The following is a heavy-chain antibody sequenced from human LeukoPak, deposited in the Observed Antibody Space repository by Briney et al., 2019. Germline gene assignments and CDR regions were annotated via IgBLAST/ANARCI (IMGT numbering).Heavy chain of an antibody. CDR2: IYYSGST. V-gene: IGHV4-39*01. D-gene: IGHD3-22*01. CDR1: GGSISSSSYY. CDR3: ARLPGYYKPFGY. J-gene: IGHJ4*02. Sequence: KASETLSLTCTVSGGSISSSSYYWGWIRQPPGKGLEWIGSIYYSGSTYYNPSLKSRVTISVDTSKNQFSLKLSSVTAADTAVYYCARLPGYYKPFGYWGQGTLVTVSS.